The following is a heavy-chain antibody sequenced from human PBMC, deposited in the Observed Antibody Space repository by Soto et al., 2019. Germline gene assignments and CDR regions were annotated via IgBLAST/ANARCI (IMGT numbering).Heavy chain of an antibody. CDR1: GGTFSSYA. D-gene: IGHD2-2*01. Sequence: ASVKVSCKASGGTFSSYAISWVRQAPGQGLEWMGGIIPIFGTANYAQKFQGRVTITADESTSTAYMELSSLRSEDTAVYYCAGEGGGSNIVVVPAASDYYGMDVWAQGTKVTVSS. V-gene: IGHV1-69*13. J-gene: IGHJ6*02. CDR3: AGEGGGSNIVVVPAASDYYGMDV. CDR2: IIPIFGTA.